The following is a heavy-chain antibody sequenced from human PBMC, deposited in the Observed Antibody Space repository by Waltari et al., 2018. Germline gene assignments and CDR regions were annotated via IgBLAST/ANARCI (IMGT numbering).Heavy chain of an antibody. V-gene: IGHV3-23*01. D-gene: IGHD2-8*01. CDR1: GFNFGSYS. J-gene: IGHJ4*02. Sequence: EVQLLESGGGLVQPGESLRLSCVASGFNFGSYSMSWVRQAPGKGLEWVSTIDGPTTNTHYADSVEGRFTISRDNSKNTLHLHMNSLRADDTAIYYCATWMVSHFDYWGQGTLVTASP. CDR3: ATWMVSHFDY. CDR2: IDGPTTNT.